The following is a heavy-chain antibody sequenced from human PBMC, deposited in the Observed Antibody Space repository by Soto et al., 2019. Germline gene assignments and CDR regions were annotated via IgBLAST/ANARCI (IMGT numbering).Heavy chain of an antibody. D-gene: IGHD4-17*01. Sequence: DVRLLESGGGLVQPGGSLRLSCAASGFTFSTYAMGWVRQAPGKGLEWVSVISGSGRTTYYAASVKGRFTISRDDSKNTLYLQMTSLRADDTALYYCAKVRPTTRDAFDMWGQGTMVTVSS. CDR3: AKVRPTTRDAFDM. CDR1: GFTFSTYA. V-gene: IGHV3-23*01. J-gene: IGHJ3*02. CDR2: ISGSGRTT.